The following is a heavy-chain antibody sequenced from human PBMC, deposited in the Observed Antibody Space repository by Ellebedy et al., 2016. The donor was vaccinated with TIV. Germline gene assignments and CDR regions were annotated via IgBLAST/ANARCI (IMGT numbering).Heavy chain of an antibody. CDR3: ARVGYDYGDYKGWFDP. V-gene: IGHV3-74*01. Sequence: GESLKISCAASGFTFSSYWMHWVRQAPGKGLVWVSRINSDGSSTSYADSVKGRFTISRDNAKNTLYLQMNSLRAEDTAVYYCARVGYDYGDYKGWFDPWGQGTLVTVSS. CDR1: GFTFSSYW. J-gene: IGHJ5*02. CDR2: INSDGSST. D-gene: IGHD4-17*01.